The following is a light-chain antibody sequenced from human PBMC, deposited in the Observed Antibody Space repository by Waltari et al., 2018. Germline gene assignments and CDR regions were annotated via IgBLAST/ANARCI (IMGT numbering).Light chain of an antibody. V-gene: IGKV1-12*01. CDR2: AAS. CDR1: PGISSW. J-gene: IGKJ2*01. Sequence: DIQLTQSPSSVSASVGDRVTITCRASPGISSWLAWYHQKQGKAPKHLIYAASSLQSGVPSMFSGSESGTDFSLTISSLQPEDFATYYCQQANSFPYTFGQGTKLEIK. CDR3: QQANSFPYT.